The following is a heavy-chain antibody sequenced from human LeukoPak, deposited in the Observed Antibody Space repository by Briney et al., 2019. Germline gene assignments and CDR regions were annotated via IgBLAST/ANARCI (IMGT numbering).Heavy chain of an antibody. CDR2: INHSGST. J-gene: IGHJ4*02. V-gene: IGHV4-34*01. CDR1: GGSFSGYC. D-gene: IGHD3-16*02. Sequence: PSETLSLTCAVYGGSFSGYCWSWIRQPPGKGLEWIGEINHSGSTNYNPSLKSRVTISVDTSKNQFSLKLSSVTAADTAVYYCARADPYDYVWGSYRYRRAYFDYWGQGTLVTVSS. CDR3: ARADPYDYVWGSYRYRRAYFDY.